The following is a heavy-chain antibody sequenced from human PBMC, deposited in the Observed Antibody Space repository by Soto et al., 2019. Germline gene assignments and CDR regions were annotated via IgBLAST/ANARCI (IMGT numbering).Heavy chain of an antibody. J-gene: IGHJ4*02. D-gene: IGHD6-19*01. CDR2: ISWNSGFI. V-gene: IGHV3-9*01. CDR3: AKDIVMYSRGWYTPDY. CDR1: GFTFGDYA. Sequence: EVQLVESGGGLVQPGRSLRLSCAASGFTFGDYAMHWVRQVPGKGLEWVSGISWNSGFIGYADSVKGRFTVSRDNANNSLFLQMNSLRPEDTAFYYCAKDIVMYSRGWYTPDYWGQGTLVTVSS.